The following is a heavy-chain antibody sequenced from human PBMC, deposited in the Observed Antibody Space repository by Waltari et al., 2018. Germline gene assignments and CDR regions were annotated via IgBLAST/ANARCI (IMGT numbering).Heavy chain of an antibody. D-gene: IGHD2-21*01. CDR1: SGSINAGINY. CDR2: ISTSGST. V-gene: IGHV4-61*02. Sequence: QVQLQESGPGLVKPLQTLSLTCAVSSGSINAGINYWTWIRQPAGKGLEWIGHISTSGSTKYNPSLNSRVTMSIYSSKNQFSLKLTSMTSADTAIYYCARLVIPLAMDCFDRWCQGTLVTVSS. CDR3: ARLVIPLAMDCFDR. J-gene: IGHJ5*02.